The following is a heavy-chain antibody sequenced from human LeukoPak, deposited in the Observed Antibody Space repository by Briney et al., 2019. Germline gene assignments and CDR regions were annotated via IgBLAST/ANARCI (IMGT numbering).Heavy chain of an antibody. D-gene: IGHD3-22*01. J-gene: IGHJ4*02. Sequence: PGGSLRLSCAASGFSFGTYGMHWVRQAPGKGLEWVAVISYDGSNKYYADSVKGRFTISRDNSKNTLSLQMNSLRVEDTAVYYCAKDYYDSSGLSDYWGQGTPVTVSS. V-gene: IGHV3-30*18. CDR2: ISYDGSNK. CDR1: GFSFGTYG. CDR3: AKDYYDSSGLSDY.